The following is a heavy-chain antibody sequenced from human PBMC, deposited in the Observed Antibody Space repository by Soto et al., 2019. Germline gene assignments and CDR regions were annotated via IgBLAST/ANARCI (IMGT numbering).Heavy chain of an antibody. J-gene: IGHJ6*02. CDR2: IYYSGST. Sequence: SETLSLTCTVSGGSISSGDYYWSWIRQPPGKGLEWIGYIYYSGSTYYNPSLKSRVTISVDTSKNQFSLKLSSVTAADTAVYYCAILGYCSSTSCPSEYYGMDVWGQGTTVTVSS. D-gene: IGHD2-2*01. CDR3: AILGYCSSTSCPSEYYGMDV. V-gene: IGHV4-30-4*01. CDR1: GGSISSGDYY.